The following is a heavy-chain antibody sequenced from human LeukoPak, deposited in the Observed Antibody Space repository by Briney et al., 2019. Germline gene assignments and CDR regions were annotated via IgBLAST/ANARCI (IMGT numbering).Heavy chain of an antibody. CDR3: ATEIAVAGSNWFDP. Sequence: PGGSLRLSCAASGFTFSSYAMSWIRQAPGKGLEWVSYISSSGSTIYYADSVKGRFTISRDNAKNSLYLQMNSLRAEDTAVYYCATEIAVAGSNWFDPWGQGTLVTVSS. CDR1: GFTFSSYA. CDR2: ISSSGSTI. D-gene: IGHD6-19*01. V-gene: IGHV3-11*01. J-gene: IGHJ5*02.